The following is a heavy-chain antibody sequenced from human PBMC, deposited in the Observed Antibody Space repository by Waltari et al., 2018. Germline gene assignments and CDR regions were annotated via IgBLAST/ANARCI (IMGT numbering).Heavy chain of an antibody. CDR1: GFTCSTYW. Sequence: VESGGDLVQPGGSLRLSCAASGFTCSTYWMCWVRPAPGKAMEWVANIKTDGSEKYYVDSVRARFTISRDNAKNSLSLQMSTLRDEDTGRYYCARDWSGSGRGINYWVQGTLVTVSS. V-gene: IGHV3-7*01. CDR2: IKTDGSEK. J-gene: IGHJ4*02. D-gene: IGHD3-3*01. CDR3: ARDWSGSGRGINY.